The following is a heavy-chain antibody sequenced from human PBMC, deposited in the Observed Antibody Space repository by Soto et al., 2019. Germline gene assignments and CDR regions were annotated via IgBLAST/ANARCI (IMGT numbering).Heavy chain of an antibody. J-gene: IGHJ4*02. CDR1: GGSFSDFH. V-gene: IGHV4-34*01. CDR2: VDHSGSA. D-gene: IGHD2-2*01. CDR3: ATRIPTNY. Sequence: QVQLQQWGAGLLKPSETLSLTCAVYGGSFSDFHWSWVRQPPGKGLEWIGEVDHSGSANYNPSLGSRVTMSVDTSKSQFSLRLTSVTAADTAIYYCATRIPTNYWGLGTLVTVSS.